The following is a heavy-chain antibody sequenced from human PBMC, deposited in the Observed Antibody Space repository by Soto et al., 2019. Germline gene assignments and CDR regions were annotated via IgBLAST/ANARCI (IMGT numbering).Heavy chain of an antibody. D-gene: IGHD6-19*01. CDR2: IVPLFGTA. CDR3: ARPKGTYSSGYYYFDF. Sequence: QVQLEQSGGEVKQPGSSVRVSCKTSGGTFSTYAINWVRQAPGQGLEWMGAIVPLFGTAAYSQKFQGRVTITADESTSTAYMGLSSLRFDDTAVYFCARPKGTYSSGYYYFDFWGQGTLVTVSS. V-gene: IGHV1-69*01. J-gene: IGHJ4*02. CDR1: GGTFSTYA.